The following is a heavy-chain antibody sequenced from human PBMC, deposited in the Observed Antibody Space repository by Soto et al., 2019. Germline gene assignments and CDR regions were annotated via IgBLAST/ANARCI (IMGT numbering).Heavy chain of an antibody. CDR2: IYYSGST. V-gene: IGHV4-59*01. J-gene: IGHJ5*02. CDR1: GGSISSYY. Sequence: PSETLSLTCTVSGGSISSYYWSWIRQPPGKGLEWIGYIYYSGSTNYNPSLKSRVTISVDTSKNQFSLKLSSVTAADTAVYYCARANPYYGSGSYFWFDPWGQGTLVTVTS. CDR3: ARANPYYGSGSYFWFDP. D-gene: IGHD3-10*01.